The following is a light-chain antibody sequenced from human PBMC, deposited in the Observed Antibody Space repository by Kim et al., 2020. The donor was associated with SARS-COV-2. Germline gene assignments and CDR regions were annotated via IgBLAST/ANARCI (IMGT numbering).Light chain of an antibody. CDR1: SLRSYY. Sequence: SSELTQDPAVSVALGQTVRITCQGDSLRSYYASWYQQKPGQAPVFVIYGKNNRPSGIPDRFSGSSSGNTASLTITGAQAEDEADYYCNSRDSSGNVVFGGGTQLTVL. CDR3: NSRDSSGNVV. V-gene: IGLV3-19*01. CDR2: GKN. J-gene: IGLJ2*01.